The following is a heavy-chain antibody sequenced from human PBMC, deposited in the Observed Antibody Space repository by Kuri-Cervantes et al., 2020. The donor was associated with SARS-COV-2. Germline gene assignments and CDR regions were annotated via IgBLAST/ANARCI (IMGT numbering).Heavy chain of an antibody. V-gene: IGHV1-2*02. CDR3: ARDTWRSPAAITGSIDP. CDR1: GYTFTGYY. D-gene: IGHD2-2*01. J-gene: IGHJ5*02. Sequence: ASVKVSCKASGYTFTGYYMHWVRQAPGQGLEWMGWINPNSGGTNYAQKFQGRVTMTRDTSISTAYMELSRLRSDDTAVYYCARDTWRSPAAITGSIDPWGQGTLVTVSS. CDR2: INPNSGGT.